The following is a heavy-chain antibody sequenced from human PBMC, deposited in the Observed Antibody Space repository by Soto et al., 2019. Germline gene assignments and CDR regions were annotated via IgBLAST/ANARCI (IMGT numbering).Heavy chain of an antibody. J-gene: IGHJ5*02. D-gene: IGHD4-17*01. CDR2: ISSDGNNK. CDR3: AKDLLPNTVTTCGS. Sequence: QVQLVESGGGAVQPGRSLRLSCAASGFTFDSHGMHWVRQAPGKGLEWVAVISSDGNNKYYEASVKGRFTISSDNFNNMLYLQMSSLRAEDTAVYYCAKDLLPNTVTTCGSWGQGTLVTVSS. V-gene: IGHV3-30*18. CDR1: GFTFDSHG.